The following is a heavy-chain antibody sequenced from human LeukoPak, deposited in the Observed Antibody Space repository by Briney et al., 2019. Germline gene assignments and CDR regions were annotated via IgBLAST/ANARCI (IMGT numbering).Heavy chain of an antibody. J-gene: IGHJ6*03. CDR3: ARSIMTTVAYYYYYYMGV. V-gene: IGHV1-18*01. CDR1: GYTFTSYG. D-gene: IGHD4-23*01. CDR2: ISAYNGNT. Sequence: ASVKVSCKASGYTFTSYGISWVRQAPGQGLEWMGWISAYNGNTNYAQKLQGRVTMTTDTSTSTAYMELRSLRSDDTAVYYCARSIMTTVAYYYYYYMGVWGKGTTVTVSS.